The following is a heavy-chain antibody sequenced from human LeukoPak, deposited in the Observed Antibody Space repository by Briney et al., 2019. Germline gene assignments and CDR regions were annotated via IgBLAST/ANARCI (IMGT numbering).Heavy chain of an antibody. J-gene: IGHJ4*02. CDR2: IKQDGSEK. V-gene: IGHV3-7*01. CDR3: ARGQWLVRGTRFDY. Sequence: GGSLRLSCAASGFTFSSYWMSWVRQAPGKGLEWVANIKQDGSEKYYVDSVKGRFTISRDNAKNSLYLQMNSLRAEDTAAYYCARGQWLVRGTRFDYWGQGTLVTVSS. D-gene: IGHD6-19*01. CDR1: GFTFSSYW.